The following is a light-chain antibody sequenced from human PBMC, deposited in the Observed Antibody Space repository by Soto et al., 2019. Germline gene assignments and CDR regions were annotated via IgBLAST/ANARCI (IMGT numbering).Light chain of an antibody. CDR2: AAS. Sequence: DIQMTQSPTSLSASVGDRVTITCRVSQDIRNFVAWYQQKPGKAPKLLIYAASTLQSGVPSRFSGSGSGTDFTLTINSLQPEDVATYSCQKYSSVPVFGPGTKVEI. V-gene: IGKV1-27*01. J-gene: IGKJ3*01. CDR1: QDIRNF. CDR3: QKYSSVPV.